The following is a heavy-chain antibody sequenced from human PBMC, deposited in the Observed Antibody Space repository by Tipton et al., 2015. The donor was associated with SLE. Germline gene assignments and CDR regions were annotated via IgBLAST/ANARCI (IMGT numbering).Heavy chain of an antibody. J-gene: IGHJ4*02. V-gene: IGHV3-23*03. D-gene: IGHD6-6*01. CDR3: AKAAARPNYFDY. CDR2: IYSGGSST. Sequence: SLRLFCAASGFTFSSYAMSWVRQAPGKGLEWVSVIYSGGSSTYYADSVKGRFTISRDNSKNTLYLQMNSLRAEDTAVYYCAKAAARPNYFDYWGQGTLVTVSS. CDR1: GFTFSSYA.